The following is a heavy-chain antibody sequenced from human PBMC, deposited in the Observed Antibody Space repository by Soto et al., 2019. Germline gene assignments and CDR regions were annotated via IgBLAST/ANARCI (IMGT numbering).Heavy chain of an antibody. J-gene: IGHJ4*02. CDR2: TYHSGNP. V-gene: IGHV4-30-2*01. CDR3: AREDYGDYGGYFDY. CDR1: GGSIRTGGYS. Sequence: QLQLQESGSGLVKPSQTLSLTCTVSGGSIRTGGYSWSWIRQPPGKGLEWIGNTYHSGNPYYNPSLTSRVTLXVXGXXNQCSLKVSSVTAADTAVYYCAREDYGDYGGYFDYWGQGSLVTVSS. D-gene: IGHD4-17*01.